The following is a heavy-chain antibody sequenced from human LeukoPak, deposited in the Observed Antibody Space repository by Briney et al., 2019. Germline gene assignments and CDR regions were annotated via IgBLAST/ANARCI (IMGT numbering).Heavy chain of an antibody. V-gene: IGHV3-30*18. CDR2: VSYGGSNK. J-gene: IGHJ4*02. CDR3: VKDSSGYSPLDY. CDR1: GFAFNNYG. Sequence: GSLRLSCAASGFAFNNYGMHWVRQAPGKGLEWVAIVSYGGSNKYYADSVKGRFTISRDNSKDTLYLQMNSLRAEDTAVYYCVKDSSGYSPLDYWGQGTLVTVSS. D-gene: IGHD3-22*01.